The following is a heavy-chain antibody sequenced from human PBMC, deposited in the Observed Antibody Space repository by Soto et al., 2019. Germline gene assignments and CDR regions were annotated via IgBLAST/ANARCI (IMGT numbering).Heavy chain of an antibody. CDR2: ISGYNGNT. J-gene: IGHJ4*02. D-gene: IGHD6-25*01. V-gene: IGHV1-18*01. Sequence: QVHLVQSGAEVKKPGASVKVSCKASGYTFTSYGVSWVRQAPGQGLEWMGWISGYNGNTKYAQKVQGRVTMTTDTSTSTAYMELRSLRSDDTAVSYCARDRAATITHPVVGIDYWGQGTLVTVSS. CDR1: GYTFTSYG. CDR3: ARDRAATITHPVVGIDY.